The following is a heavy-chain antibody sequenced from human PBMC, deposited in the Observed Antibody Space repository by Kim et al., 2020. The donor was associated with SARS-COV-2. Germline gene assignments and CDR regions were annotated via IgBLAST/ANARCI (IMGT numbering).Heavy chain of an antibody. Sequence: SPSSQGQVTISADESVSTAYLQWRSLKASDTAMYYCARRGSGTDAFDIWGQGTMVTVSS. CDR3: ARRGSGTDAFDI. J-gene: IGHJ3*02. V-gene: IGHV5-51*01. D-gene: IGHD1-1*01.